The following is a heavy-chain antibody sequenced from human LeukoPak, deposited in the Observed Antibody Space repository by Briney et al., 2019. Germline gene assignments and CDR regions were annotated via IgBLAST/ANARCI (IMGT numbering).Heavy chain of an antibody. Sequence: GASAKVSCKASGYTFINFAINWGRQAPGQRPEWMGWINAGNGNTKYSQKFQGRVTITRDTSASTAYMELSSLTSEDTAVYYCARGPRAAADDYWGQGTLVTVSS. CDR2: INAGNGNT. V-gene: IGHV1-3*01. CDR1: GYTFINFA. J-gene: IGHJ4*02. CDR3: ARGPRAAADDY. D-gene: IGHD6-13*01.